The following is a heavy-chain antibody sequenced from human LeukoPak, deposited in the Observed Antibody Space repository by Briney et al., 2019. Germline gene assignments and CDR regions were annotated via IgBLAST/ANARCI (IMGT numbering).Heavy chain of an antibody. J-gene: IGHJ5*02. CDR2: IYYTGST. Sequence: SETLSLTCTVSGGSISSYYWSWIRQPPGKGLEWIGYIYYTGSTNYNPSLKSRVTISVDTSKNQFSLKVSSVTAADTAVYYCVRSKSGTYGWFDPWGQGTLVTVSS. CDR1: GGSISSYY. D-gene: IGHD4-17*01. V-gene: IGHV4-59*01. CDR3: VRSKSGTYGWFDP.